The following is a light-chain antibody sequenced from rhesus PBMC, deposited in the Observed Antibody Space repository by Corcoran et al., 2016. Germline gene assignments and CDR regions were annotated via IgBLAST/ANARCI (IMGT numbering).Light chain of an antibody. V-gene: IGKV1-28*02. CDR2: AAT. CDR3: QQYKSYPWT. Sequence: DIQMTQSPSSLSASVGDTVTITCRASQGISSYLNWFHQKPGKAPKLLLYAATTLQSGVPSRFIGSGYGTDFTLTIRSLQPADFATYYCQQYKSYPWTYGQGTKVEIK. J-gene: IGKJ1*01. CDR1: QGISSY.